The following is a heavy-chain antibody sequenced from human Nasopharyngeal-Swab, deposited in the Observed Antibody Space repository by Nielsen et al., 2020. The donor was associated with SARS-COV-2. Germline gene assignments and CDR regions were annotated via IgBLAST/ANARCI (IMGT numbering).Heavy chain of an antibody. V-gene: IGHV4-38-2*02. Sequence: SETLSLTCTVPGYSISSGYYWGWIRQPPGKGLEWIGSIYNSGSTYYNPSLKSRVTISVDTSKNQFSLKLSSVTAADTAVYYCARGGYSSGWVVYWGQGTLVTVSS. D-gene: IGHD6-19*01. CDR3: ARGGYSSGWVVY. CDR2: IYNSGST. CDR1: GYSISSGYY. J-gene: IGHJ4*02.